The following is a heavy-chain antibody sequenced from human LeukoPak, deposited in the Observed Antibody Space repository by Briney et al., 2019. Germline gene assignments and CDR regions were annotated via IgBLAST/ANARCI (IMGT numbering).Heavy chain of an antibody. CDR1: GFTFSSYG. Sequence: GGSLRLSCAASGFTFSSYGMHWVRQAPGKGLEWVSVIYSGGSTYYADSVKGRFTISRDNSKNTLYLQMNSLRAEDTAVYYCARAPREAVAAYFDYWGQGTLVTVSS. J-gene: IGHJ4*02. CDR3: ARAPREAVAAYFDY. V-gene: IGHV3-66*01. D-gene: IGHD6-19*01. CDR2: IYSGGST.